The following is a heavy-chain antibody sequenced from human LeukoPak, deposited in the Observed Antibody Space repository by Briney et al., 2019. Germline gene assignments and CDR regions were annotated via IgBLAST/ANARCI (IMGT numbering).Heavy chain of an antibody. CDR3: AREMARRYYDFWSGYYGRDYYYMDV. Sequence: GASVKVSCKASGYTFTSYGISWVRQAPGQGLAWMEWISAYNGNTNYAQKLQGRVTMTTDTSTSTAYMELRSLRSDDTAVYYCAREMARRYYDFWSGYYGRDYYYMDVWGKGTTVTVSS. CDR2: ISAYNGNT. CDR1: GYTFTSYG. D-gene: IGHD3-3*01. J-gene: IGHJ6*03. V-gene: IGHV1-18*01.